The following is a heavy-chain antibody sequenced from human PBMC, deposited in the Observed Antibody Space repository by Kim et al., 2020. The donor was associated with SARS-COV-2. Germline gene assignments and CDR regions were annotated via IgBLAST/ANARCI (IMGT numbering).Heavy chain of an antibody. CDR2: ISYDGSNK. D-gene: IGHD1-26*01. V-gene: IGHV3-30*18. J-gene: IGHJ4*02. Sequence: GGSLRLSCAASGFTFSTYGMHWVRQAPGKGLEWVAVISYDGSNKYYAESVKGRFTVSRDNSNNTLYLQMNSLRAEDTAVYYCAKSTSDGSYSGAFDYWGQGSLVTVST. CDR3: AKSTSDGSYSGAFDY. CDR1: GFTFSTYG.